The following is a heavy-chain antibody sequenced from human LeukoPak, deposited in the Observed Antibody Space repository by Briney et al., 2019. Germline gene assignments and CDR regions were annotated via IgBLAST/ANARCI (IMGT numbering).Heavy chain of an antibody. CDR3: ARGTYYYDSSGYIYAFDI. CDR2: IIPIFGTA. D-gene: IGHD3-22*01. V-gene: IGHV1-69*05. J-gene: IGHJ3*02. Sequence: SVKVSCKASGGTFSSYAISWVRQAPGQGLEWMGGIIPIFGTANYAQKFQGRVMITTDESTSTAYMELSSLRSEDTAVYYCARGTYYYDSSGYIYAFDIWGQGTMVTVSS. CDR1: GGTFSSYA.